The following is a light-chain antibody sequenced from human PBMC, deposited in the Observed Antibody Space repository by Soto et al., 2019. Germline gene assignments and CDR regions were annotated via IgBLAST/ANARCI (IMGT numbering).Light chain of an antibody. J-gene: IGLJ3*02. Sequence: QSVLTQPASVSGSPGQSITISCTGSSSDVGGYNYVSWYQQHPGKAPKLMIYEVSNRPSGVSNRFSGSKSGNTASLTISGLQAVDEADYYCSSYTSSSTWVFGGGTKVTVL. CDR3: SSYTSSSTWV. CDR2: EVS. V-gene: IGLV2-14*01. CDR1: SSDVGGYNY.